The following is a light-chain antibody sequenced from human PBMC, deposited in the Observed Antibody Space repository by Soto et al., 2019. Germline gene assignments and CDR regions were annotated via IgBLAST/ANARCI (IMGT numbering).Light chain of an antibody. J-gene: IGKJ4*01. V-gene: IGKV3D-15*01. CDR2: DIF. Sequence: EIVMTQSPATLSLSPGERATLSCRASQSVSSNLAWYQQKPGQAPRLVIYDIFTRATGVPNRISGSGSGTEFTLTISRLQSEDFAVYYCQKYNSWPLTFGGGTKVDIK. CDR1: QSVSSN. CDR3: QKYNSWPLT.